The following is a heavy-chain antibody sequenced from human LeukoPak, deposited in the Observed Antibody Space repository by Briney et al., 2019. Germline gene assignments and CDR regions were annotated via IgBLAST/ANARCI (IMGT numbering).Heavy chain of an antibody. CDR1: GDSISSYY. V-gene: IGHV4-4*09. J-gene: IGHJ4*02. D-gene: IGHD6-6*01. CDR2: IYTSGGT. CDR3: ARLTRLSTSPDRYCLDY. Sequence: RTSETLSLTCTVSGDSISSYYWSWLRQPPGKGLEWFGYIYTSGGTNYIPSLKGRVTISIDTSKNQFSLKLSSVTAADSAVYYCARLTRLSTSPDRYCLDYWGQGTLVTVSS.